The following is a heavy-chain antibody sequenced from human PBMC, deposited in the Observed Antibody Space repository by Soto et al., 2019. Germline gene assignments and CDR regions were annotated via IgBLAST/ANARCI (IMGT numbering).Heavy chain of an antibody. D-gene: IGHD6-19*01. CDR1: VFTFISYA. Sequence: PGWSLRLSCASSVFTFISYAMTWVRQAPGKGLEWLSVISSTGSTYFADSVKGRFTISRDNSKNTLSLQMHSLRVDDTAVYYCAKVGSSAWYHNSYFDYWGQGTLVTVSS. J-gene: IGHJ4*02. CDR2: ISSTGST. V-gene: IGHV3-23*01. CDR3: AKVGSSAWYHNSYFDY.